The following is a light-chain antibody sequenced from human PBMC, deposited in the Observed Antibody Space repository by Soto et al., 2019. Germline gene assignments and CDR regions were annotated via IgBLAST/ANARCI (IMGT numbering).Light chain of an antibody. CDR1: QSVSSSY. CDR2: GAS. J-gene: IGKJ1*01. Sequence: EIVLPQSPGTLSLSPGERATLSCRSSQSVSSSYLAWYQQKPGQAPRLLIYGASSSATGIPDRFSGSGSGTDFTLTISRLEPEDFAVYYCQQYGSSTTFGQGTKV. V-gene: IGKV3-20*01. CDR3: QQYGSSTT.